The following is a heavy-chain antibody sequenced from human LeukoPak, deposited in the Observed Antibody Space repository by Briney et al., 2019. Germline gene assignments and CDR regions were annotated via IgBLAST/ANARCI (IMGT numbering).Heavy chain of an antibody. CDR1: GFSFSRYS. D-gene: IGHD2-2*01. Sequence: PGGPLRLSCVASGFSFSRYSMNWVRQAPGKAVEWVSSMSISTSTFIYYADSVKGRFTISRDSAKNTLYLQMTSLRAEDTAVYYCARDPCTSTWDLSCCHYYVDVWGKGTTVTVSS. CDR2: MSISTSTFI. V-gene: IGHV3-21*01. CDR3: ARDPCTSTWDLSCCHYYVDV. J-gene: IGHJ6*03.